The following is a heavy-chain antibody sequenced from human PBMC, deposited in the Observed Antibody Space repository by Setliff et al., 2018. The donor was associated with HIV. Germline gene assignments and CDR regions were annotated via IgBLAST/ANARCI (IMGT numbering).Heavy chain of an antibody. V-gene: IGHV4-38-2*01. J-gene: IGHJ3*02. D-gene: IGHD3-22*01. Sequence: SETLSLTCAVSGYSISTAYYWAWIRQSPGKGLEWIGGFHHSGSAHYNPSLKSRVAISGQTSKNQFSLTLTSVTAADTAIYYCARQGAGYYYDSSDYYTGNGFDMWGQGTMVTVSS. CDR3: ARQGAGYYYDSSDYYTGNGFDM. CDR2: FHHSGSA. CDR1: GYSISTAYY.